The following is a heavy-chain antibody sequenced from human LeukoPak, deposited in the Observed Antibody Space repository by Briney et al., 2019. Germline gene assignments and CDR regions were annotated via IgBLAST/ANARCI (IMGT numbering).Heavy chain of an antibody. J-gene: IGHJ6*02. CDR1: GFTVNAQC. V-gene: IGHV3-53*01. CDR3: VSHYGMDV. CDR2: IYSGGGT. Sequence: PGGSLRLSCAASGFTVNAQCMSWVRQAPGKGLEWVSVIYSGGGTYYAHSVSGRFTMSRDNSKNALFLQLNSLRAEDTAVYYCVSHYGMDVWGQGTTVTVSS.